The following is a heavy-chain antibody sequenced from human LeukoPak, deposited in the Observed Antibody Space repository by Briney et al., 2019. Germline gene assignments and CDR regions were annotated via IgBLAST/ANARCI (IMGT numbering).Heavy chain of an antibody. J-gene: IGHJ4*02. V-gene: IGHV2-5*02. CDR1: GFSLGTRGGG. CDR3: ARPVVVVAAPTYYFDY. D-gene: IGHD2-15*01. CDR2: IYWDDDK. Sequence: SGPTLVKPPQTLTLTCTFSGFSLGTRGGGVGWIRQPPGKALEWLSLIYWDDDKRYSPSLKSRLTITKDTSKTQVVLTMTNMDPVDTATYYCARPVVVVAAPTYYFDYWGQGTLVTVSS.